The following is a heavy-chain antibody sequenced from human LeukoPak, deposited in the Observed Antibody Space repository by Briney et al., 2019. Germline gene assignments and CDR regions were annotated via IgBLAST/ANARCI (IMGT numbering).Heavy chain of an antibody. CDR3: ASGDYDILTGYPGDAFDI. CDR1: GYTFTSYG. J-gene: IGHJ3*02. V-gene: IGHV1-18*01. D-gene: IGHD3-9*01. Sequence: GASVKVSCKASGYTFTSYGISWVRQAPGQGLEWMGWISAYNGNTNYAQKLQGRVTMTTDTSTSTAYMELRSLRSDDTAVYYCASGDYDILTGYPGDAFDIWGQGTMVTVSS. CDR2: ISAYNGNT.